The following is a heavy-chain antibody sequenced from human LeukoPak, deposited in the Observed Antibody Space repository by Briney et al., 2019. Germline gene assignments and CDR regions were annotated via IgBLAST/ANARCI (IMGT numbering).Heavy chain of an antibody. Sequence: SETLSLTCTVSGGSISSYYWSWIRQPAGKGLEWIGRIYTSGSTNYNPSLKSRVTMSVDTSKNQFSLKLSSVTAADTAVYYCARDMPSYAFWSGYSLDPWGQGTLVTVSS. J-gene: IGHJ5*02. CDR1: GGSISSYY. D-gene: IGHD3-3*01. CDR2: IYTSGST. CDR3: ARDMPSYAFWSGYSLDP. V-gene: IGHV4-4*07.